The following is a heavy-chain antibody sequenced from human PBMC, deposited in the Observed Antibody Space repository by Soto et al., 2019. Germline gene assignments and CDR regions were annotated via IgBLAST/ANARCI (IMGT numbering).Heavy chain of an antibody. J-gene: IGHJ4*02. V-gene: IGHV3-21*01. CDR2: ISSSSSYI. CDR1: GFTFSSYS. D-gene: IGHD3-10*01. Sequence: GGSLRLSCAASGFTFSSYSMNWVRQAPGKGLEWVSSISSSSSYIYYADSVKGRFTISRDNAKNSLYLQMNSLRAEDTAVYYCARDPRNRLLWFGELLDYFDYWGQGTLVTVS. CDR3: ARDPRNRLLWFGELLDYFDY.